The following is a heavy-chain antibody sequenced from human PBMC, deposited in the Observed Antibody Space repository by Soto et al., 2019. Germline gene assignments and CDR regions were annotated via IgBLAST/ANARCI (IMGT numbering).Heavy chain of an antibody. CDR2: IYSDNNT. CDR1: GFTVSSDS. Sequence: EVQLVETGGDLIQPGGSLRLSCAASGFTVSSDSMTWVRQAPGKGLEWISIIYSDNNTDYADSVKGRFSIPRDTSRNILYLQMNSLRAEDTAEYYCARHYSAMGVWGQGTKVTVSS. CDR3: ARHYSAMGV. V-gene: IGHV3-53*02. J-gene: IGHJ6*02.